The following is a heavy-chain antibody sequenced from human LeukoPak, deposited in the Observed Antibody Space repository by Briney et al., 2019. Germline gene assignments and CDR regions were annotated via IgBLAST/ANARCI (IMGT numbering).Heavy chain of an antibody. CDR1: GFTFSSYA. CDR2: INGSGGSP. V-gene: IGHV3-23*01. J-gene: IGHJ4*02. CDR3: AKGSKVSPNYDFWSGLSDY. Sequence: GGSLRLSCAASGFTFSSYAMIWVRQAPGKGLEWVSAINGSGGSPYYADSVKGRFTISRDNSKNTLYLQMNSLRAEDTAVYYCAKGSKVSPNYDFWSGLSDYWGKGTLVTVS. D-gene: IGHD3-3*01.